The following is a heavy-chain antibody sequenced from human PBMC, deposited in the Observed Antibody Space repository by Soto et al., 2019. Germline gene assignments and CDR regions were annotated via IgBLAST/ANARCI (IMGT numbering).Heavy chain of an antibody. CDR3: ARAVGLDRDEGDYYYYGMDV. Sequence: SETLSLTCAVYGGSFSGYYWSWIRQPPGKGLEWIGQINHSGSTNYNPSLKSRVTISVDTSKNQFSLKLSSVTAADTAVYYCARAVGLDRDEGDYYYYGMDVWGQGTTVTVSS. CDR2: INHSGST. D-gene: IGHD1-26*01. J-gene: IGHJ6*02. V-gene: IGHV4-34*01. CDR1: GGSFSGYY.